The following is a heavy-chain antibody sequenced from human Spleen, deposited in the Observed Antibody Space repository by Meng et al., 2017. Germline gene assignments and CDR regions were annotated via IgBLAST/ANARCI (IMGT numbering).Heavy chain of an antibody. CDR2: LSFDGADK. CDR3: ARDNREAPDGVVYYYGVDI. CDR1: GFIFNDYA. J-gene: IGHJ6*02. V-gene: IGHV3-30*04. Sequence: GESLKISCTASGFIFNDYAMHWFRQVPGKGLEWVAVLSFDGADKFYSDSVKGRFTISRDNSKNTVYLRMNSLKTKDTAVYYCARDNREAPDGVVYYYGVDIWGQGTTVTVSS. D-gene: IGHD2-8*01.